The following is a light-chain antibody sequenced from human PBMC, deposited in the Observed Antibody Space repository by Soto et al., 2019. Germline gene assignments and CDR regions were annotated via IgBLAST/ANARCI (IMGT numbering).Light chain of an antibody. CDR3: QQYGSSPLT. CDR1: QSVSFSS. CDR2: GKS. Sequence: EIVLTQSPGTLSLSPGERSTLSCRASQSVSFSSLAWYQHKPGRAPRLLIYGKSSRATGIPDRFSGSGSGTDFTLIISKVEPEDFAVYYCQQYGSSPLTFGGGTKVDIK. V-gene: IGKV3-20*01. J-gene: IGKJ4*01.